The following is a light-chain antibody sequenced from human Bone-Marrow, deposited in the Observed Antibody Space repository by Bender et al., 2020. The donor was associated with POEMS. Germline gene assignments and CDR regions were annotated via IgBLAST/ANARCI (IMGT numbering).Light chain of an antibody. V-gene: IGLV2-14*03. Sequence: QSALTQPASVSGSPGQSITISCTGTSNDVGRYNYVSWYQHHPGKVPKLMIYDVSHRPSGVSNRFSASKSGNTASLTISGLQAEDEADYYCSSYRDGRTFVFGSGTTVTVL. CDR1: SNDVGRYNY. CDR3: SSYRDGRTFV. CDR2: DVS. J-gene: IGLJ1*01.